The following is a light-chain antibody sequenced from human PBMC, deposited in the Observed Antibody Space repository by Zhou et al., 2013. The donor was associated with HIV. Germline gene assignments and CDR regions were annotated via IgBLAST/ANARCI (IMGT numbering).Light chain of an antibody. Sequence: GDRVTITCWADQILKLLNWYQARPGEAPRLLISGASNLQSGVPRRFAGSGFGAQFTLTITNVRPDDFAIYYCQQSFSTPPTFGPGT. CDR3: QQSFSTPPT. J-gene: IGKJ5*01. CDR1: QILKL. V-gene: IGKV1-39*01. CDR2: GAS.